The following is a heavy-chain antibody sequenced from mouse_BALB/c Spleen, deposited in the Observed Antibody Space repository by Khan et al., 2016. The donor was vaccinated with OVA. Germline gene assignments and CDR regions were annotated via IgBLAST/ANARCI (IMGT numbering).Heavy chain of an antibody. Sequence: DVQLVESGPGLVKPSQTVSLTCTVTGISITSGNYRWSWIRQFPGNKLEWIGNIYYSGTVTYNPSLTSRTTITRDTSKNQFFLEMNSLTAEDTATYYGARDYGSLYWYFDVWGAGTTVTVSS. D-gene: IGHD1-1*01. V-gene: IGHV3-5*02. CDR2: IYYSGTV. CDR3: ARDYGSLYWYFDV. J-gene: IGHJ1*01. CDR1: GISITSGNYR.